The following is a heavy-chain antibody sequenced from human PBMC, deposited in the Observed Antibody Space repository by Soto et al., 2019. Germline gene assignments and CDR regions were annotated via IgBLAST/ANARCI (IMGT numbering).Heavy chain of an antibody. V-gene: IGHV4-31*03. CDR1: GGSISSGGYY. J-gene: IGHJ4*02. CDR2: IYYSGST. D-gene: IGHD3-22*01. CDR3: ARAPARPYYYDSSGYYYVFHFDY. Sequence: PSETLSLTCTVSGGSISSGGYYWSWIRQHPGKGLEWIGYIYYSGSTYYNPSLKSRVTISVDTSKNQFSLELSSVTAADTAVYYCARAPARPYYYDSSGYYYVFHFDYWGQGTLVTVSS.